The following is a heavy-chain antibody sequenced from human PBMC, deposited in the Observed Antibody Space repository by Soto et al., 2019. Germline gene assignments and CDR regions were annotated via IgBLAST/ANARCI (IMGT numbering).Heavy chain of an antibody. CDR3: ARDHSQMVRGPLVDY. V-gene: IGHV3-30*03. CDR2: ISYDGSNK. Sequence: QVQLVESGGGVVQPGRSLRLSCAASGFTLSSYGMNWVRQAPGKGLEWVAVISYDGSNKYYADSVKGRFTISRDNSKNSLYLQMNSLRAEDTAVYYCARDHSQMVRGPLVDYWGQGTLVTVSS. D-gene: IGHD3-10*01. CDR1: GFTLSSYG. J-gene: IGHJ4*02.